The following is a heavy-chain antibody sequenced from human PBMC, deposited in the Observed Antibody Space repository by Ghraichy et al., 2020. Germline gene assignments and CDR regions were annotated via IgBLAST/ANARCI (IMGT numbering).Heavy chain of an antibody. CDR2: IYPGDSAT. CDR3: ARREGAPGVGSDYGMDV. J-gene: IGHJ6*02. CDR1: GYSFTSYW. Sequence: GESLNISCKGSGYSFTSYWIGWVRQMPGKGLEWMGIIYPGDSATRYSPSFQGQVTISADKSISTAYLQWGSLKASDTAIYYCARREGAPGVGSDYGMDVWGQGTTVTVSS. D-gene: IGHD1-26*01. V-gene: IGHV5-51*01.